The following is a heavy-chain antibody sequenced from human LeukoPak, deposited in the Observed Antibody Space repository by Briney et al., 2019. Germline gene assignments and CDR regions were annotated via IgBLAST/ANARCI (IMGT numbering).Heavy chain of an antibody. CDR2: IYYSGGT. J-gene: IGHJ4*02. Sequence: PSETLSLTCTVSGGSISGYYWSWIRQPPGKGLEWIGYIYYSGGTNCNPSLKSRVTISVDTSKNQFSLKVNSVTAADTAVYYCARHSEQQLASNNFFDYWGQGNLVTVSS. CDR1: GGSISGYY. D-gene: IGHD6-13*01. CDR3: ARHSEQQLASNNFFDY. V-gene: IGHV4-59*08.